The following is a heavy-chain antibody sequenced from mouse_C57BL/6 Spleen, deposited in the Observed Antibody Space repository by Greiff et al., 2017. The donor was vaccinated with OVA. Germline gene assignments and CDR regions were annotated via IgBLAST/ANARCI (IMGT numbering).Heavy chain of an antibody. D-gene: IGHD3-2*02. J-gene: IGHJ2*01. CDR1: GYTFTSYW. CDR2: IYPGSGST. V-gene: IGHV1-55*01. Sequence: QVQLQQPGAELVKPGASVKMSCKASGYTFTSYWITWVKQRPGQGLEWIGDIYPGSGSTNYNEKFKSKATLTVDTSSSTAYMQLISLTSEDSAVYYCARGRDSSVYGYWGQGTTLTVSS. CDR3: ARGRDSSVYGY.